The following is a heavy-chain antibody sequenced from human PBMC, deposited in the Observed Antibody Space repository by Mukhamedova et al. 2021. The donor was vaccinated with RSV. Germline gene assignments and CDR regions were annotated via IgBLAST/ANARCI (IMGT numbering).Heavy chain of an antibody. CDR3: TSLGPYWYLDL. Sequence: GKGLEWVSFIRSKAYGGTTEYAASVKGRFTISRDDSMSIAYLQMNSLKTEDTAVYYCTSLGPYWYLDLWGRGTLVTVSS. V-gene: IGHV3-49*02. J-gene: IGHJ2*01. D-gene: IGHD7-27*01. CDR2: IRSKAYGGTT.